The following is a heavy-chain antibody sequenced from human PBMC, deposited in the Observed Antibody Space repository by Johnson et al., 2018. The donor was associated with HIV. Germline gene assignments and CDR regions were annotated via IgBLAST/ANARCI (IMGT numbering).Heavy chain of an antibody. Sequence: QVQLVESGGGVVQPGRSLRLSCGASGFSFSSYAMHWVRQAPGKGLEWVAVISYDGSNKYYADSVKGRFTISRDNSKNTLYLQMNSLRAEDTAVYYCARMGGRSRWAFDIWGQGTMVTVSS. CDR2: ISYDGSNK. V-gene: IGHV3-30*04. D-gene: IGHD3-16*01. CDR1: GFSFSSYA. J-gene: IGHJ3*02. CDR3: ARMGGRSRWAFDI.